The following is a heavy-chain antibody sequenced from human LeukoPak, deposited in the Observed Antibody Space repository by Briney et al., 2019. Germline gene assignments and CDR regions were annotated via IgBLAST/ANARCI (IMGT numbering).Heavy chain of an antibody. D-gene: IGHD3-3*01. CDR1: GFTVSSNY. V-gene: IGHV3-53*01. Sequence: GGSLRLSCAASGFTVSSNYMSWVRQAPGKGLEWVSVIYSGGSTYYADSVKGRFTISRDNSKSTLYLQMNSLRAEDTAVYYCARDGTISTDAFDIWGQGTMVTVSS. J-gene: IGHJ3*02. CDR3: ARDGTISTDAFDI. CDR2: IYSGGST.